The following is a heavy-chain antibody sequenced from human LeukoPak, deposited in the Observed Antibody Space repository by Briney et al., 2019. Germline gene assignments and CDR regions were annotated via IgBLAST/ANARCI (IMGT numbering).Heavy chain of an antibody. CDR3: ARDWYHAIDY. J-gene: IGHJ4*02. D-gene: IGHD2-2*01. Sequence: GGSLRLSCAASGFTFSSTWMHWVRQPPGKRLVWVARITSDGSSTTYAESVKGRFTISRDNAKNTLYLQMNSLRAEDTAVYYCARDWYHAIDYWGQGTLVTVSS. CDR2: ITSDGSST. CDR1: GFTFSSTW. V-gene: IGHV3-74*03.